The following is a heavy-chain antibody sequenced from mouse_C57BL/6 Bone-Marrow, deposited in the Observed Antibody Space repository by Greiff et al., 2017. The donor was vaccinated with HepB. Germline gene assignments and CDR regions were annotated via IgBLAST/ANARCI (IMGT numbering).Heavy chain of an antibody. CDR3: AREAQATASWFAY. D-gene: IGHD3-2*02. CDR2: IHPNSGST. V-gene: IGHV1-64*01. J-gene: IGHJ3*01. Sequence: VQLQQPGAELVKPGASVKLSCKASGYTFTSYWMHWVKQRPGQGLEWIGMIHPNSGSTNYNEKFKSKATLTVDKSSSTAYMQLSSLTSEDSAVYYCAREAQATASWFAYWGQGTLVTVSA. CDR1: GYTFTSYW.